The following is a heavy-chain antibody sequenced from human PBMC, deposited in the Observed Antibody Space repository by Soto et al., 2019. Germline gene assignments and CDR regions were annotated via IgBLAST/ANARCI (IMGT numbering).Heavy chain of an antibody. V-gene: IGHV1-18*01. D-gene: IGHD3-10*01. CDR2: INTHNGNT. CDR1: GYTFTTYG. Sequence: QVQLEQSAPEVKKPGASVKVSCKASGYTFTTYGISWVRQAPGQGLEWLGWINTHNGNTNYAQNLQGRVIMTAGTSTSTAYMELRSLRSDDTAIYYCTREGSAPYYYYGMDAWGQGTTVTVSS. CDR3: TREGSAPYYYYGMDA. J-gene: IGHJ6*02.